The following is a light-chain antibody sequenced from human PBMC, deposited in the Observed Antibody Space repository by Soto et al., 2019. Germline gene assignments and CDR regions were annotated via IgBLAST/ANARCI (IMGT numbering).Light chain of an antibody. V-gene: IGKV1-5*03. CDR1: QSISTL. CDR3: HPYNSFST. Sequence: DIQMTQSPSTLSASVGDRVTITCRASQSISTLLAWYQQKPGKAPKLLIYQASTLESGVPPRFSGGGSGTEFTLPISRLQPDDFANSDCHPYNSFSTFGQGTKVEIK. J-gene: IGKJ1*01. CDR2: QAS.